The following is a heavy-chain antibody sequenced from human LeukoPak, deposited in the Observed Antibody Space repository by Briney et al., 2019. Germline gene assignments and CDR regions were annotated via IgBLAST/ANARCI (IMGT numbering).Heavy chain of an antibody. CDR1: GFTFSSYG. Sequence: GGSLRLSCAASGFTFSSYGMHWVRQAPGKGLEWVAFIRYDGSNKYYADSVKGRFTISRDNSKNTLYLQMNSLRAEDTAVYYCAKDPLGYGGNSWSNYFDYWGQGTLVTVSS. D-gene: IGHD4-23*01. J-gene: IGHJ4*02. CDR3: AKDPLGYGGNSWSNYFDY. CDR2: IRYDGSNK. V-gene: IGHV3-30*02.